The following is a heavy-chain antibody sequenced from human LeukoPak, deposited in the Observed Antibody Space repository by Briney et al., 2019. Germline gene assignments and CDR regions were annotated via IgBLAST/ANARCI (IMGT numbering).Heavy chain of an antibody. D-gene: IGHD2-21*02. Sequence: GGSLRLSCAASGFTFSSYSMNWVRRAPGKGLEWVSSISSSSYIFYADSVKGRFTISRDNAKNSLYLQMNSLRAEDTAVYYCSRDSLSSCGGDCYSGLDVWGQGTTVTVSS. CDR1: GFTFSSYS. CDR3: SRDSLSSCGGDCYSGLDV. J-gene: IGHJ6*02. V-gene: IGHV3-21*01. CDR2: ISSSSYI.